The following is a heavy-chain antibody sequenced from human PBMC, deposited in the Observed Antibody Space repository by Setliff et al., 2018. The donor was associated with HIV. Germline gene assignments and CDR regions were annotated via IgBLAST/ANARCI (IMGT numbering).Heavy chain of an antibody. J-gene: IGHJ4*02. CDR3: ARDWPSSTAAGDC. V-gene: IGHV3-7*01. D-gene: IGHD6-6*01. CDR1: GFTFSSAW. CDR2: IKNDGSEK. Sequence: PGGSLRLSCAASGFTFSSAWMSWVRQAPGKGLEWVAKIKNDGSEKYYVDSVEGRFTISRDNAKNSLYLEMNSLTVEDTALYYCARDWPSSTAAGDCWGQGTLVTVSS.